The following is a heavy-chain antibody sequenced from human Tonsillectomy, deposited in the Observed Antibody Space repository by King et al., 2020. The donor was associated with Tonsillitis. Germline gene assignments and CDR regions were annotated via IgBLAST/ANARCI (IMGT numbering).Heavy chain of an antibody. CDR3: VRGRYSSSPYYHYYMDV. J-gene: IGHJ6*03. Sequence: VQLQQWGAGLLKPSVTVSLTCAVYGGSFSGYYWTWIRQPPGKGLEWIGEIYHSGTTNYSPSLKSRVTISVDTSKNQFSLKLSSVTAADTAVYYCVRGRYSSSPYYHYYMDVWGNGTTVTVSS. CDR1: GGSFSGYY. CDR2: IYHSGTT. D-gene: IGHD6-6*01. V-gene: IGHV4-34*01.